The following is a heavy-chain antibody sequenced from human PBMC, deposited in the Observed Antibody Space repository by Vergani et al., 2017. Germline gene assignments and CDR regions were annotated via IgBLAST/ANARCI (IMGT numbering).Heavy chain of an antibody. V-gene: IGHV1-8*01. J-gene: IGHJ3*02. Sequence: QVQLVQSGAEVKKPGASVKVSCKASGYTFTSYDINWVRQATGQGLEWMGWMNPNSGNTGYAQKFQGRVTMTRNTSISTAYMELSSLRSEDTAVYYCARGRCTNGVCYFNDAFDIWGQETMVTVSS. D-gene: IGHD2-8*01. CDR2: MNPNSGNT. CDR3: ARGRCTNGVCYFNDAFDI. CDR1: GYTFTSYD.